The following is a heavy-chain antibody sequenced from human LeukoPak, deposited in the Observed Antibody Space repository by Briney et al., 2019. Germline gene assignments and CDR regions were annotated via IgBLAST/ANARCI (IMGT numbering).Heavy chain of an antibody. J-gene: IGHJ5*02. CDR1: GASINSRTYY. CDR3: ARGRLVGANDNWFDP. CDR2: IYYTGST. V-gene: IGHV4-39*07. Sequence: PSETLSLTCTVSGASINSRTYYWAWIRQPPGKGLEWIGNIYYTGSTNYNPSLKSRVTISVDTSKNQFSLKLSSVTAADTAVYYCARGRLVGANDNWFDPWGQGTLVTVSS. D-gene: IGHD1-26*01.